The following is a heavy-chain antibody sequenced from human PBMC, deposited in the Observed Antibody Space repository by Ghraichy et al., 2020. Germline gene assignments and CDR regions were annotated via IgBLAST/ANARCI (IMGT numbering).Heavy chain of an antibody. CDR1: GGSVSSGNYF. Sequence: SETLSLTCTVSGGSVSSGNYFWSWIRQPPGKGLEWIGYIYDTGSTNYHPSLKSRVTISIDTSKNQFSLNLSSVTAADTAVYYCARVPLNHAYYYYAMDVWGQGTTVTVSS. CDR3: ARVPLNHAYYYYAMDV. J-gene: IGHJ6*02. V-gene: IGHV4-61*01. CDR2: IYDTGST.